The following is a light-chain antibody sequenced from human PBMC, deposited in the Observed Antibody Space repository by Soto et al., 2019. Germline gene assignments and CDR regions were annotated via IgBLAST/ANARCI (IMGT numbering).Light chain of an antibody. Sequence: QSVLTQPPSASGSPGQSVTISCTGTSSDVGGYNYVSWYQQHSGKAPKLMIYEVSKRPSGVPDRFSGSKSGNTASLTVSGLQAEDEAGYYCSSYAGSNNPYVFGTGTKVTVL. J-gene: IGLJ1*01. CDR1: SSDVGGYNY. CDR3: SSYAGSNNPYV. CDR2: EVS. V-gene: IGLV2-8*01.